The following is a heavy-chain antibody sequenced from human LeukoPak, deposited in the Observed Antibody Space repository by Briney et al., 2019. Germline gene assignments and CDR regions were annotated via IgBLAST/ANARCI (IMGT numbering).Heavy chain of an antibody. D-gene: IGHD3-10*01. CDR2: INHSGST. CDR1: GGSFSGYY. Sequence: SETLSLTCAVYGGSFSGYYWSWIRQPPGKGLEWIGEINHSGSTNYNPSLKSRAAISVDTSKNQFSLKLSSVTAADTAVYYCARGKTYYYGSGSYGPPFDYWGQGTLVTVSS. V-gene: IGHV4-34*01. CDR3: ARGKTYYYGSGSYGPPFDY. J-gene: IGHJ4*02.